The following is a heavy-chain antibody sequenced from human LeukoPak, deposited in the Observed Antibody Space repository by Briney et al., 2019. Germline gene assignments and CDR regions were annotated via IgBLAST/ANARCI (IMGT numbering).Heavy chain of an antibody. V-gene: IGHV1-8*01. D-gene: IGHD3-22*01. CDR2: MNANSGNT. CDR3: ARSDPYFYDRSGYPTNDS. Sequence: ASVKVSCKASGYTFTSYDINWVRQATGQGLEWMGWMNANSGNTDYAQKFQGRGTMTSTTSIPTAYLELPRLRPADTALSYCARSDPYFYDRSGYPTNDSGGQGTLFPFS. CDR1: GYTFTSYD. J-gene: IGHJ4*02.